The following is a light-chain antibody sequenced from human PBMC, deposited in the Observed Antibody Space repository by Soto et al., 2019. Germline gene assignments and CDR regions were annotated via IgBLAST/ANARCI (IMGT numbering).Light chain of an antibody. V-gene: IGKV3-20*01. Sequence: EIVLTQSPATLSVSPGERATLSCRASQSVSSNLAWYQQKPGQTPRLLIFGATSRATGVPDRISGSESGTDFTLTISRLEPEDFAVYYCQQYGDLPTFGQGTRLEIK. CDR3: QQYGDLPT. CDR2: GAT. J-gene: IGKJ5*01. CDR1: QSVSSN.